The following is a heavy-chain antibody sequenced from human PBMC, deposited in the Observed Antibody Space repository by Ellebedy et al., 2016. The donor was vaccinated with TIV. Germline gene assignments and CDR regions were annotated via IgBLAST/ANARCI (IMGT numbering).Heavy chain of an antibody. CDR2: ISSSGTTK. CDR1: GFTFSSFE. J-gene: IGHJ6*02. Sequence: GESLKISCAASGFTFSSFEFNWVRLSPGKGLEWVSYISSSGTTKYYADSVKGRFTISRDNAKNSLSLQMNSLRAEDTAVYYCAASHYYFYGKDVWGQGTRVTVSS. CDR3: AASHYYFYGKDV. V-gene: IGHV3-48*03.